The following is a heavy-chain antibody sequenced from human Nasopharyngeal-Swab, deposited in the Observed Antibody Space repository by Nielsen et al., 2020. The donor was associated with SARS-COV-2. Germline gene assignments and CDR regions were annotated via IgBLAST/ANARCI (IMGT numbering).Heavy chain of an antibody. CDR2: IYYSGST. V-gene: IGHV4-39*01. Sequence: WIRQPPGKGLEWIGSIYYSGSTCYNPSLKSRVTISVDTSKNQFSLKLSSVTAADTAVYYCARHGTTVTRNYAFDIWGQGTMVTVSS. J-gene: IGHJ3*02. D-gene: IGHD4-17*01. CDR3: ARHGTTVTRNYAFDI.